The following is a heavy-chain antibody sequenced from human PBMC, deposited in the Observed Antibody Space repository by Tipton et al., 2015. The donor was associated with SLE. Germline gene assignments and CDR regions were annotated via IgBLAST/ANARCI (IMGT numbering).Heavy chain of an antibody. CDR3: ARHHTLYNDYHNFDS. D-gene: IGHD4-11*01. Sequence: TLSLTCTVSRGSFSGYSLSWFRPTPGQGLEWIGEIDHTGNTNSNPALKSRLTMSVDTSNNQFSLTLSSVTAADTAVYYCARHHTLYNDYHNFDSWGQGTLVTVSS. CDR1: RGSFSGYS. J-gene: IGHJ4*02. V-gene: IGHV4-34*01. CDR2: IDHTGNT.